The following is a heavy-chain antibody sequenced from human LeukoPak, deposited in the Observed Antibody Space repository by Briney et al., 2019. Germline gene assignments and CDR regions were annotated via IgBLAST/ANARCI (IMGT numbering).Heavy chain of an antibody. CDR1: GGTFSSYA. CDR2: IIPIFGTA. CDR3: ASDGIAAAGSPFLTDY. J-gene: IGHJ4*02. D-gene: IGHD6-13*01. V-gene: IGHV1-69*06. Sequence: SVNVSCKASGGTFSSYAISWVRQAPGQGLEWMGGIIPIFGTANYAQKFQGRVTITADKSTSTAYMELSSLRSGDTAVYYCASDGIAAAGSPFLTDYWGQGTLVTVSS.